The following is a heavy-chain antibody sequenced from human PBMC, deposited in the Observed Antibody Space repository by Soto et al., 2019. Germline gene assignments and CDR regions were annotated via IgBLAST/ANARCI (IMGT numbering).Heavy chain of an antibody. CDR1: GDTFSSYA. CDR3: ARDGSGSTLYYYYMDV. J-gene: IGHJ6*03. Sequence: ASVKVSCKASGDTFSSYAISWVRQAPGQGLEWMGGIIPIFGTANYAQKFQGRVTITADESTSTAYMELSSLRSEDTAVYYCARDGSGSTLYYYYMDVWGKGTTVTVS. D-gene: IGHD3-10*01. CDR2: IIPIFGTA. V-gene: IGHV1-69*13.